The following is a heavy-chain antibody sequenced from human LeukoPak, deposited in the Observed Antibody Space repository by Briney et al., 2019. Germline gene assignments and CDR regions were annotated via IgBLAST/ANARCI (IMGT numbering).Heavy chain of an antibody. CDR2: INSDGSST. CDR1: GFTFSSYW. V-gene: IGHV3-74*01. D-gene: IGHD2-2*01. J-gene: IGHJ6*03. CDR3: AKASTSWGYYYYMDV. Sequence: GGSLRLSCAASGFTFSSYWMHWVRQAPGKGLVWVSRINSDGSSTSYADSVKGRFTISRDNAKNSLYLQMNSLRAEDTALYYCAKASTSWGYYYYMDVWGKGTTVTISS.